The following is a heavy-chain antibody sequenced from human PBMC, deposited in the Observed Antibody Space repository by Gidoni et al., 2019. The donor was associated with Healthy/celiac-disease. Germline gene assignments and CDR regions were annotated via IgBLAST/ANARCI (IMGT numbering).Heavy chain of an antibody. J-gene: IGHJ6*02. D-gene: IGHD2-15*01. CDR2: ISSSSSYT. CDR3: ARDRATESYYYGMDV. Sequence: QVQLVESGGGLVKPGGSLRLSCAASGFPFSDYYMSWIRQAPGKWLEWVSYISSSSSYTNYADSVKGRFTISRDNAKNSLYLQMNSLRAEDTAVYYCARDRATESYYYGMDVWGQGTTVTVSS. V-gene: IGHV3-11*06. CDR1: GFPFSDYY.